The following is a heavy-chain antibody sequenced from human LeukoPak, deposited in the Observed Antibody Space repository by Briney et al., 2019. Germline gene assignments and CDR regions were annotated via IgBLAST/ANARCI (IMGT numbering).Heavy chain of an antibody. Sequence: PGGSLRLSCAASGFTFSNYAMHWVRQAPGKGLEWVAFIRSDGINKFYADSVKGRFTISRDNSKNTLYLQMNSLRAEDTAVYYCAKDPKAYYDFWSGYYPAFDIWGQGTMVTVSS. CDR3: AKDPKAYYDFWSGYYPAFDI. D-gene: IGHD3-3*01. CDR2: IRSDGINK. V-gene: IGHV3-30*02. J-gene: IGHJ3*02. CDR1: GFTFSNYA.